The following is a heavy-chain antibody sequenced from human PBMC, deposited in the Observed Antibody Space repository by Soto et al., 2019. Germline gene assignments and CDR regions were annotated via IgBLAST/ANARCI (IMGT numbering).Heavy chain of an antibody. V-gene: IGHV1-69*01. J-gene: IGHJ5*02. CDR1: GGTFSSYA. D-gene: IGHD5-12*01. CDR3: ASQSSGWLLGWCDP. Sequence: QVQLVQSGAEVKKPGSSVKVSCKASGGTFSSYAISWVRQAPGQGLEWMGGIIPIFGTANYAQKFQVRVTITGDESTRTAYRELSSLRCEDMAVYYCASQSSGWLLGWCDPWGQGTLVTVSS. CDR2: IIPIFGTA.